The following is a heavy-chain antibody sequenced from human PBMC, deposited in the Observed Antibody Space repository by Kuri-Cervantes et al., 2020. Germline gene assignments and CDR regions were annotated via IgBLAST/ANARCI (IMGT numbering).Heavy chain of an antibody. CDR3: ARVPPAGMDY. Sequence: SETLSLTCAVSGGSISSSNWWSWVRQPPGKGLEWIGEIYHSGSTYYNPSLKSRVTISVDTSKNQFSLKLSSETAADTAVYYCARVPPAGMDYWGQGTLVTVSS. CDR1: GGSISSSNW. J-gene: IGHJ4*02. V-gene: IGHV4-4*02. D-gene: IGHD2-2*01. CDR2: IYHSGST.